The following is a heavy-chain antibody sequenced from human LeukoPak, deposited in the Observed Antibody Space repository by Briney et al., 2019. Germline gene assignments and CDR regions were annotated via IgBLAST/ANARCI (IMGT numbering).Heavy chain of an antibody. V-gene: IGHV3-43*02. J-gene: IGHJ3*02. Sequence: GGSLRLSCAASGFTFDDYAMHWVRHAPGKGLEWVSLISGDGGSTYYADSVKGRFTITRDNSKNCLYLQMNSLRTEDTALYYCAKDIQSLARNYYDSSGYAFDIWGQGTMVTVSS. CDR3: AKDIQSLARNYYDSSGYAFDI. CDR2: ISGDGGST. CDR1: GFTFDDYA. D-gene: IGHD3-22*01.